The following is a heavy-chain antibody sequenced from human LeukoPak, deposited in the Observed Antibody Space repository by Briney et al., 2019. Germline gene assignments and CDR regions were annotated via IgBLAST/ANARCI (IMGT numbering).Heavy chain of an antibody. J-gene: IGHJ6*02. CDR1: GYTLTELS. Sequence: ASVKVSCKVSGYTLTELSMHWVRQAPGKGLEWMGGFDPEDGKTIYAQKFQGRVTMTEDTSTDTAYMELSSLRSEDTAVYYCATSRFYYYGMDVWGQGTTVTVSS. D-gene: IGHD4-17*01. V-gene: IGHV1-24*01. CDR3: ATSRFYYYGMDV. CDR2: FDPEDGKT.